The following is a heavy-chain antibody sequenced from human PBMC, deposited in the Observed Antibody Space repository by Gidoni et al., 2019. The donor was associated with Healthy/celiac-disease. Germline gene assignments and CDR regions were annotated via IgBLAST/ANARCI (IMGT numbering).Heavy chain of an antibody. CDR3: AKGSPEKGIAVPWGNY. D-gene: IGHD6-19*01. V-gene: IGHV3-23*01. J-gene: IGHJ4*02. Sequence: EVQLLESGGGLVQPGGSLRLSCAASGFTFTSYAMSWVRQAPRKGLEWVSAISGSGGSTYYADSVKGRFTISRDNSKNTLYLQMNSLRAEDTAVYYCAKGSPEKGIAVPWGNYWGQGTLVTVSS. CDR2: ISGSGGST. CDR1: GFTFTSYA.